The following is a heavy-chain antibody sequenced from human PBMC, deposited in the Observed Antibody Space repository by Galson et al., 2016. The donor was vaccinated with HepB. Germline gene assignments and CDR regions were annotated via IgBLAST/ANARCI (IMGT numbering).Heavy chain of an antibody. D-gene: IGHD5-18*01. Sequence: SVKVSCKASGYTFIAYYMHWVRQAPGQGLEWVGRIHPGGGATYPQKFQGRVTITTDTSTSTIYMVLSSLKSEDTAFYYCVREGYDSDGYPAFDYWGQGTLVTVSS. CDR1: GYTFIAYY. V-gene: IGHV1-46*01. CDR3: VREGYDSDGYPAFDY. CDR2: IHPGGGA. J-gene: IGHJ4*02.